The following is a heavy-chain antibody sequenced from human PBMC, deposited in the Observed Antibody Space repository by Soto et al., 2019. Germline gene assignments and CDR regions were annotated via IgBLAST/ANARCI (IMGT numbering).Heavy chain of an antibody. J-gene: IGHJ4*02. Sequence: QVQLQESGPGLVKPSGTLSLTFAVSGGSISTSNWWSWVRQPPGKGLEWIGEVYHSGSTNYNPSFNSGVAMSVDKCKNQCTRKLNSETAANTALYYCARKSTSGTRFDYWGQGRLVTVTS. CDR1: GGSISTSNW. D-gene: IGHD1-1*01. CDR2: VYHSGST. V-gene: IGHV4-4*02. CDR3: ARKSTSGTRFDY.